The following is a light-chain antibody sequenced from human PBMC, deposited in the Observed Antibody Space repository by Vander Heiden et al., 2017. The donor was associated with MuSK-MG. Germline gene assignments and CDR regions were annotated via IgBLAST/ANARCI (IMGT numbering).Light chain of an antibody. CDR1: QGSRND. J-gene: IGKJ1*01. V-gene: IGKV1-17*01. CDR2: AAS. CDR3: LQHNSYPRT. Sequence: DVQMTSSPSSLSASVGDRVTITCRASQGSRNDLGWYQQKPGRAPKRLILAASSLRSGVPSRFSGSGSGTEFTLTISSLQPDDCATYYCLQHNSYPRTFGQGTKVEIK.